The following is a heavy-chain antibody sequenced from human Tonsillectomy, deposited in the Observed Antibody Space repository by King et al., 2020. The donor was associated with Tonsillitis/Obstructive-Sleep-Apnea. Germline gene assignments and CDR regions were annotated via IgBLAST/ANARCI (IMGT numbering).Heavy chain of an antibody. Sequence: VQLVQSGGGVVQPGRSLRLSCAASGFTFSSNGMHWVRQAPGKGLEWVAVISYDGSNKNYADSVKGRFTISRDNSKKTLYMQMNSLRTEDTAVYYCAKDRSSSWSLDYWGQGTLVTVSS. CDR1: GFTFSSNG. CDR3: AKDRSSSWSLDY. D-gene: IGHD6-13*01. V-gene: IGHV3-30*18. CDR2: ISYDGSNK. J-gene: IGHJ4*02.